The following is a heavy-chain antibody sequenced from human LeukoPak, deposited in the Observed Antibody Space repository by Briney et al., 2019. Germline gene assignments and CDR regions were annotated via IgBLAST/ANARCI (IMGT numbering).Heavy chain of an antibody. D-gene: IGHD6-13*01. J-gene: IGHJ5*02. V-gene: IGHV1-2*02. Sequence: ASVKVSCKPSGYTFTGYYMRWVRPAPGQELEWIGWINPNSGGTNYAQKFQGRVTMTRDTSISTAYMELSRLRSDDTAVYYCARDLLAAAGKGDWFDPWGQGTLVTVSS. CDR1: GYTFTGYY. CDR2: INPNSGGT. CDR3: ARDLLAAAGKGDWFDP.